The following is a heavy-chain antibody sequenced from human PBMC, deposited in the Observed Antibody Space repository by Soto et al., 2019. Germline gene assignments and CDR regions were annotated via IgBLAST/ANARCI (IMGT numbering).Heavy chain of an antibody. V-gene: IGHV3-30*18. J-gene: IGHJ4*02. CDR3: AKVWWERQTGYYFDY. CDR1: GFTFSSYG. Sequence: GGSLRLSCAASGFTFSSYGMHWVRQAPGKGLEWVAVISYDGGNKYYADSVKGRFTISRDNSKNTLYLQMNSLRAEDTAVYYCAKVWWERQTGYYFDYWGQGTLVTVSS. CDR2: ISYDGGNK. D-gene: IGHD2-15*01.